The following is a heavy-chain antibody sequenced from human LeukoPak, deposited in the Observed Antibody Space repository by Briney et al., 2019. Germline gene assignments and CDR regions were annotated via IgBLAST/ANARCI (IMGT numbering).Heavy chain of an antibody. V-gene: IGHV3-30*02. CDR2: IRYDLSNK. D-gene: IGHD2-15*01. CDR3: ARPARLYCSGGSCYAGYYGMDV. J-gene: IGHJ6*02. CDR1: GFTFRRYG. Sequence: AGGSLRLSCAASGFTFRRYGMHWVRRSPGRGLEWVAFIRYDLSNKYYADSVKGRFTISRDNSKNTLYLQMNSLRAEDTAVYYCARPARLYCSGGSCYAGYYGMDVWGQGTTVTVSS.